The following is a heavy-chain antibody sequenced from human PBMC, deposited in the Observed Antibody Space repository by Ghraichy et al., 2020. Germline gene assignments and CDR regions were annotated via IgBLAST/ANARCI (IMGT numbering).Heavy chain of an antibody. D-gene: IGHD2-15*01. Sequence: GGSLRLSCAASRFTFSSYWTSWVRQAPGKGLEWVANIKQDGSEKYYVDSVKGRFTISRDNAKNSLYLQMNSLRAEDTAVYYCATAGGGYCSGGSCHYPESWGQGTLVTVSS. V-gene: IGHV3-7*01. J-gene: IGHJ5*02. CDR3: ATAGGGYCSGGSCHYPES. CDR1: RFTFSSYW. CDR2: IKQDGSEK.